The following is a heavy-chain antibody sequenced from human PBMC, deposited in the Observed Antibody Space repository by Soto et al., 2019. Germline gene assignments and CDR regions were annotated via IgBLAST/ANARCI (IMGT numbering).Heavy chain of an antibody. CDR2: ISPKNGNT. CDR1: GYSFSTYG. J-gene: IGHJ5*02. V-gene: IGHV1-18*04. D-gene: IGHD3-3*01. Sequence: ASVKVYCKASGYSFSTYGISWLRQAPGQGPEWMGRISPKNGNTNYAQNFQDRVTMTADTSSSTAYMELRGLRSDDTAKYYCATSYDSGFDPWGQGTLVTVSS. CDR3: ATSYDSGFDP.